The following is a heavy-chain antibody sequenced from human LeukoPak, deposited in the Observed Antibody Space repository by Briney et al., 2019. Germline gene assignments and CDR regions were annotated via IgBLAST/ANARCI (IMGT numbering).Heavy chain of an antibody. J-gene: IGHJ4*02. D-gene: IGHD4-17*01. V-gene: IGHV1-46*01. CDR2: INPSGGST. Sequence: GASVKVSCKASGYTFTSYYMHWVRQAPGQGLEWMGIINPSGGSTSYAQKFQGRVTMTRDTSTSTVYMELSSLRSEDTAVYYCARDGLSYGDNLYYFDYWGQGTLVTVSS. CDR1: GYTFTSYY. CDR3: ARDGLSYGDNLYYFDY.